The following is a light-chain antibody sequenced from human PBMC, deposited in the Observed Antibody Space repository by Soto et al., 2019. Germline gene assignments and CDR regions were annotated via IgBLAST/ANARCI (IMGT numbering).Light chain of an antibody. Sequence: QSVLTQPPSASGTPGQRVTISCSGSSSNIGSNTGNWYQQLPGTAPKLLIYRNNQRPSGVPDRFSGSKSGTSASLAISGLQSEDEADYYCAAWDDSLSGWVFGGGTKLTVL. J-gene: IGLJ3*02. CDR1: SSNIGSNT. CDR3: AAWDDSLSGWV. V-gene: IGLV1-44*01. CDR2: RNN.